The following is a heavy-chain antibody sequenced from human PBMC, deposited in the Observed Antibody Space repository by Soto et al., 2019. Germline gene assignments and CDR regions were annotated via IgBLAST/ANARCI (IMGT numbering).Heavy chain of an antibody. CDR3: ARDWKGAEGFDH. V-gene: IGHV1-18*01. CDR2: IGADNGDT. Sequence: QVQLVQSGAEVKKPGASVKVSCKASGYTFSTYGFSWVRQAPGQGLEWMGWIGADNGDTNYAQNFQGRVTMTTDTSTSPSYMELRSLTPDDAGVYFCARDWKGAEGFDHWGQRTIASVS. J-gene: IGHJ4*02. D-gene: IGHD1-1*01. CDR1: GYTFSTYG.